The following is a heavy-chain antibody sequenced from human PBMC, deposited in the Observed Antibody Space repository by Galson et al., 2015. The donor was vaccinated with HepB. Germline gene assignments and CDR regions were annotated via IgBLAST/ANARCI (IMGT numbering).Heavy chain of an antibody. Sequence: SVKVSCKASGGTFSSYAISWVRQAPGQGLEWMGGIIPIFGTANYAQKFQGRVTITADESTSTAYMELSSLRSEDTAVYYCARDLGFHSSFFPDTPYYYMDVWGKGTTVTVSS. J-gene: IGHJ6*03. V-gene: IGHV1-69*13. D-gene: IGHD6-6*01. CDR2: IIPIFGTA. CDR1: GGTFSSYA. CDR3: ARDLGFHSSFFPDTPYYYMDV.